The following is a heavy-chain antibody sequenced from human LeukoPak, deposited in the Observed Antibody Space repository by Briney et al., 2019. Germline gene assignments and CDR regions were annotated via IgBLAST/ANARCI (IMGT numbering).Heavy chain of an antibody. CDR3: ARRVESGYYGSGSRTTYFDY. D-gene: IGHD3-10*01. J-gene: IGHJ4*02. Sequence: PSETLSLTCTVSGGSISSSSCYWGWIRQPPGKGLEWIGSIYYSGSTYYNPSLKSRVTISVDTSKNQFSLKLSSVTAADTAVYYCARRVESGYYGSGSRTTYFDYWGQGTLVTVSS. CDR2: IYYSGST. CDR1: GGSISSSSCY. V-gene: IGHV4-39*01.